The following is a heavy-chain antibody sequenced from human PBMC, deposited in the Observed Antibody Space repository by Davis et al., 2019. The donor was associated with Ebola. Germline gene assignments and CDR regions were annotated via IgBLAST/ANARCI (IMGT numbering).Heavy chain of an antibody. CDR1: GFSFSTYG. CDR2: IQGYGAYS. J-gene: IGHJ4*02. V-gene: IGHV3-30*02. D-gene: IGHD3-9*01. Sequence: PGGSLRLSCEASGFSFSTYGMHWVRQAPGKGLEWVAFIQGYGAYSQFADSVKGRFTVSKDNSKNTLHLQMNDLRLNDTAAYYCTNLDWGGGLDYWGQGTLVTVSS. CDR3: TNLDWGGGLDY.